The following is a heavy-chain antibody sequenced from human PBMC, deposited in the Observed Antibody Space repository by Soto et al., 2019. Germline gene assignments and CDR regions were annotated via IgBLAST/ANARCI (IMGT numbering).Heavy chain of an antibody. CDR3: ARGRDGGAAN. D-gene: IGHD4-17*01. J-gene: IGHJ4*02. V-gene: IGHV4-34*01. CDR1: GGSFSGYY. CDR2: INPSGST. Sequence: QVQLQQWGAGLLKPSETLSLTCAVYGGSFSGYYWSWIRQPPGKGLEWIVEINPSGSTNYTPSLKSRVTMSGDTPKNQFSLKLTSVTAADTAVYYCARGRDGGAANWGQGTLVTVSS.